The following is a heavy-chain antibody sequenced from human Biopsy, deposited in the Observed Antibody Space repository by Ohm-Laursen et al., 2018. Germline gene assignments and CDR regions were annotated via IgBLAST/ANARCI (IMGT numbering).Heavy chain of an antibody. CDR3: ASAHQYCSATTCNGGSDF. CDR1: GFTFSTYW. V-gene: IGHV3-7*01. CDR2: INQDGSEK. D-gene: IGHD2-15*01. Sequence: SLRLSCAASGFTFSTYWMTWVRQAPGKGLEWVANINQDGSEKYYVDSVKGRFTISRDNATDSLDLQMSSLRVEDTALYYCASAHQYCSATTCNGGSDFWGQGTLVTVSS. J-gene: IGHJ4*02.